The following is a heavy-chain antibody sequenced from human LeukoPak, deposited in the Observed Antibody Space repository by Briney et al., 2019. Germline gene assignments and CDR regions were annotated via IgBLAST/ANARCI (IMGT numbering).Heavy chain of an antibody. CDR3: ASLVIATHRWYGMDV. J-gene: IGHJ6*02. CDR2: INHSGST. CDR1: GGSFSGYY. V-gene: IGHV4-34*01. Sequence: PSETLSLTCAVYGGSFSGYYWSWIRQPPGKGLEWIGEINHSGSTNYNPSLKSRVTISVDTSKNQFSLKLSSVTAADTAVYHCASLVIATHRWYGMDVWGQGTTVTVSS. D-gene: IGHD3-16*02.